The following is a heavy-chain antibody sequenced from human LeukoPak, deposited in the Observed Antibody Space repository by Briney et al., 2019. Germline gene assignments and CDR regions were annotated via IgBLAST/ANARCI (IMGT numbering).Heavy chain of an antibody. V-gene: IGHV4-59*08. CDR3: ARLEMTTESNWFDP. J-gene: IGHJ5*02. Sequence: SETLSLTCTVSGGSISSYYWSWIRQPPGKGLEWIGSIYHSGSTYYNPSLKSRVTISVDTSKNQFSLKLSSVTAADTAVYYCARLEMTTESNWFDPWGQGTLVTVSS. CDR1: GGSISSYY. CDR2: IYHSGST. D-gene: IGHD4-11*01.